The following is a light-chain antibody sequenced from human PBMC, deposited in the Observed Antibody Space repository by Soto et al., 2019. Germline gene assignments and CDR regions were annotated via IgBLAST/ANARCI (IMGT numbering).Light chain of an antibody. CDR2: AAS. CDR1: RSFASGY. V-gene: IGKV3-20*01. J-gene: IGKJ2*01. CDR3: QHYDSSPPYA. Sequence: EIVLTQSPSTLSLSPGARATLSCTASRSFASGYLGWYQQKPGQAPRLLIYAASTRATGIPDRFSGSGSATDFTLTISRLEPEDSAVYYCQHYDSSPPYAFGQGTK.